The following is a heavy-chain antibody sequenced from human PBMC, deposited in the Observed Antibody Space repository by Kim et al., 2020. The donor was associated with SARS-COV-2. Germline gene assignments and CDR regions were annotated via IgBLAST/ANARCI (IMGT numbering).Heavy chain of an antibody. CDR1: GFTFSDYY. V-gene: IGHV3-11*06. CDR3: ARRLPEGYYGFFYGMDV. Sequence: GGSLRLSCAASGFTFSDYYMSWIRQAPGKGLEWVSYISSSSSYTNYADSVKGRFTISRDNAKNSLYLQMNSLRAEDTAVYYCARRLPEGYYGFFYGMDVWGQGTTVTVSS. J-gene: IGHJ6*02. CDR2: ISSSSSYT. D-gene: IGHD3-10*01.